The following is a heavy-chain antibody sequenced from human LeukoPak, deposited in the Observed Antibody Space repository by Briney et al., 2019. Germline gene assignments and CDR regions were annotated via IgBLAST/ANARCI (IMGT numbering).Heavy chain of an antibody. CDR2: ISGSGGNT. V-gene: IGHV3-23*01. CDR1: GFTFSSYA. D-gene: IGHD3-10*01. Sequence: GGSLTLSCAASGFTFSSYAMTWVRQAPGKGLEWVSAISGSGGNTYYADSVQGRFTISRDNSKNTLYLQMNTLRAEDTAVYYCAKDRNYASGSYCPDYWGQGTLVTVSS. J-gene: IGHJ4*02. CDR3: AKDRNYASGSYCPDY.